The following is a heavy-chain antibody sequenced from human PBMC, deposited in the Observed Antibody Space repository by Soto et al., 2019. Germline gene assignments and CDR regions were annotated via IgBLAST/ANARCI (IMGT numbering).Heavy chain of an antibody. J-gene: IGHJ4*02. CDR1: GYTFTSYY. CDR2: INPSGGST. Sequence: ASVKVSCKASGYTFTSYYMHWVRQAPGQGLEWMGIINPSGGSTSYAQKFQGRVTMTRDTSTSTVYMELSSLRSEDTAVYYCARDRGENPRIAAAGDYWGQGTLVTVSS. CDR3: ARDRGENPRIAAAGDY. D-gene: IGHD6-13*01. V-gene: IGHV1-46*01.